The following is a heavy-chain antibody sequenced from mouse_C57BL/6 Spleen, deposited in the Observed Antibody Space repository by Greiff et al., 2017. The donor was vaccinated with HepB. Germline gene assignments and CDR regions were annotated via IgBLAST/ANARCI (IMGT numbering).Heavy chain of an antibody. D-gene: IGHD2-2*01. J-gene: IGHJ2*01. Sequence: VQLQQPGAELVRPGSSVKLSCKASGYTFTSYWMHWVKQRPIQGLEWIGNIDPSDSETHYNQKFKDKATLTVDKSSSTAYMQLSSLTSEDSAIYYCARNGYLDYWGQGTTLTVSS. CDR1: GYTFTSYW. V-gene: IGHV1-52*01. CDR3: ARNGYLDY. CDR2: IDPSDSET.